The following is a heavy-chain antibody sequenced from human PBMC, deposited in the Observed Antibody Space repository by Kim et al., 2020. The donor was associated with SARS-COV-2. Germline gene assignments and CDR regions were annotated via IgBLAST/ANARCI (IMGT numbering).Heavy chain of an antibody. CDR1: GVSFSGYY. J-gene: IGHJ6*01. CDR2: INHSGST. D-gene: IGHD1-26*01. V-gene: IGHV4-34*01. CDR3: CIGVATRTYDYYYGMDV. Sequence: SETLSLTCAVYGVSFSGYYWSWIRQPPGKGLEWIGEINHSGSTNYNPSLMSRGTISVHATKNQSSLMQSSVTAPDTAADYCCIGVATRTYDYYYGMDVW.